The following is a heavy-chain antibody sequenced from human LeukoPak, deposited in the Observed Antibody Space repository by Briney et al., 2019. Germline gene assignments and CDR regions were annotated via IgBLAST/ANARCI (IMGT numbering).Heavy chain of an antibody. CDR1: GGSISSSSYH. V-gene: IGHV4-39*01. CDR2: MYYSGST. CDR3: ARLYGSTLYFDY. J-gene: IGHJ4*02. Sequence: SETLSLTCTVSGGSISSSSYHWGWIRQPPGKGLEWIGNMYYSGSTYYNPSLKSRVTLSVHTSKNQFSLKMSSVSAADTALYYCARLYGSTLYFDYWGQGTLVTVSS. D-gene: IGHD2-15*01.